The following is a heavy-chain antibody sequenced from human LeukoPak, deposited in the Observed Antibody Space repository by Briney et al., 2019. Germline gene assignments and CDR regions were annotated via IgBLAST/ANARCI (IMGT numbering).Heavy chain of an antibody. CDR1: GYTFTELS. D-gene: IGHD2-2*02. J-gene: IGHJ5*02. CDR3: ATVPGPPKYCSSTSCYTVKFYP. CDR2: FDPEDSET. V-gene: IGHV1-24*01. Sequence: ASVKVSCKVSGYTFTELSMHWVRQAPGKGLEWMGGFDPEDSETIYAQKFQGRVTMTEDTSTDTAYMELSSLRSEDTAVYYCATVPGPPKYCSSTSCYTVKFYPWGQGTLVTVSS.